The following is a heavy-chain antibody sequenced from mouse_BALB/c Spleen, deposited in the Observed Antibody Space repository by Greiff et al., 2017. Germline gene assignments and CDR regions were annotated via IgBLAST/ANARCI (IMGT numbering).Heavy chain of an antibody. Sequence: QVQLQQSGAELMKPGASVKISCKATGYTFSSYWIEWVKQRPGHGLEWIGEILPGSGSTNYNEKFKGKATFTADTSSNTAYMQLSSLTSEDSAVYYCARDYDYDEGYFDYWGQGTTLTVSS. J-gene: IGHJ2*01. CDR3: ARDYDYDEGYFDY. CDR1: GYTFSSYW. D-gene: IGHD2-4*01. CDR2: ILPGSGST. V-gene: IGHV1-9*01.